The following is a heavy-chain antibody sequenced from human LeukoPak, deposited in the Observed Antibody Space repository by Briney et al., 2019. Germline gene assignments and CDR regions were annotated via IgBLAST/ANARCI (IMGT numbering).Heavy chain of an antibody. J-gene: IGHJ4*02. CDR1: GGSISSYY. Sequence: SETLSLTCTASGGSISSYYWSWVRQPAGKGLEWIGRIYTSGSTNYNPSLKSRVTISVDKSKNQFSLKLSSVTAADTAVYYCARDRTVGATNGDYFDYWGQGTLVTVSS. CDR2: IYTSGST. CDR3: ARDRTVGATNGDYFDY. D-gene: IGHD1-26*01. V-gene: IGHV4-4*07.